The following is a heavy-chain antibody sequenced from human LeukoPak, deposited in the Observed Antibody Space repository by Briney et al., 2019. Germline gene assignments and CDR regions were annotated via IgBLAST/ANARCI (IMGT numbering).Heavy chain of an antibody. D-gene: IGHD1-26*01. Sequence: GGSLRLSCTVSGFIFSDFSMSWVRQAPGKGLEWVAKMSEDGNEIFYVDSVKGRFTISRDNTKKSLYLQLNSLRPEDSAVYYCARPRGCVSARCNNFDYWGQGTLVTVSS. CDR2: MSEDGNEI. CDR1: GFIFSDFS. CDR3: ARPRGCVSARCNNFDY. J-gene: IGHJ4*02. V-gene: IGHV3-7*01.